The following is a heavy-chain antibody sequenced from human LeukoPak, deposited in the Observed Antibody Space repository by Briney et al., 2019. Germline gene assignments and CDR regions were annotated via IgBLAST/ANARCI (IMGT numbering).Heavy chain of an antibody. CDR2: IYYSGST. D-gene: IGHD1-7*01. J-gene: IGHJ5*02. CDR3: ARVNWNYVGNWFDP. Sequence: GSLRLSCAASGFTFSDYYMSWIRQAPGKGLEWIGSIYYSGSTYYNPSLKSRVTISVDTSKNQFSLKLSSVTAADTAVYYCARVNWNYVGNWFDPWGQGTLVTVSS. V-gene: IGHV4-38-2*01. CDR1: GFTFSDYY.